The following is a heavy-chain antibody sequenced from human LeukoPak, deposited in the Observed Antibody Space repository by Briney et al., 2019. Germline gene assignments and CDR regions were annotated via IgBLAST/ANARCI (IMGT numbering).Heavy chain of an antibody. D-gene: IGHD7-27*01. CDR2: IYYSGST. Sequence: KSSETLSLTCTVSGGSISSYYWSWIRQPPGKGLELIGYIYYSGSTNYNPSLKSRVTISVDTSKNQFSLKLTSVTAADTAVYYCARDQTGDFDYWGQGTLVTVSS. V-gene: IGHV4-59*01. CDR3: ARDQTGDFDY. CDR1: GGSISSYY. J-gene: IGHJ4*02.